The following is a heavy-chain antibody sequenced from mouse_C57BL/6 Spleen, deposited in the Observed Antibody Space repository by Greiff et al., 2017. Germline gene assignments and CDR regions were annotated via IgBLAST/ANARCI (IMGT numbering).Heavy chain of an antibody. D-gene: IGHD2-3*01. CDR2: IWSDGST. Sequence: QVQLTESGPGLVAPSQRLSITCTVSGFSFTSSGVHWVRQPPGKGLEWLVVIWSDGSTTYNSALKSRLSISKDNSKSQVFLKMNSLQTDDTAMYYCARHGDDGYHFAYWGQGTLVTVSA. V-gene: IGHV2-6-1*01. CDR1: GFSFTSSG. J-gene: IGHJ3*01. CDR3: ARHGDDGYHFAY.